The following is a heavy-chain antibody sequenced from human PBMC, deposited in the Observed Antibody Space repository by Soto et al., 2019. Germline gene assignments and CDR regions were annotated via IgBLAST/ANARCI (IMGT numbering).Heavy chain of an antibody. Sequence: PGESLKISCKGSGYSFTSYWIGWVRQMPGKGLEWMGIIYPGDSDTRYSPSFQGQVTISADKSISTAYLQMNSLKTEDTAVYYCTTASRIRGYYYYYYGMDVWGQGTTVTVSS. CDR2: IYPGDSDT. CDR3: TTASRIRGYYYYYYGMDV. J-gene: IGHJ6*02. CDR1: GYSFTSYW. D-gene: IGHD2-15*01. V-gene: IGHV5-51*01.